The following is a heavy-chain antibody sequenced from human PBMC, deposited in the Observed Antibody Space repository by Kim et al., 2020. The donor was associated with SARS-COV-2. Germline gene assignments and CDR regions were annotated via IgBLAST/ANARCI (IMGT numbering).Heavy chain of an antibody. CDR1: GFTFDDYG. V-gene: IGHV3-20*01. J-gene: IGHJ6*02. CDR3: ARVYCSSSSCYMRYYYGLDV. Sequence: GGSLRLSCAASGFTFDDYGMSWVRQAPGKGLEWVAGITCDGDSKDYADSVKGRFTISRDNAKNSLYLQMNSLRAEDTASYHCARVYCSSSSCYMRYYYGLDVWGQGTTVTVSS. D-gene: IGHD2-2*02. CDR2: ITCDGDSK.